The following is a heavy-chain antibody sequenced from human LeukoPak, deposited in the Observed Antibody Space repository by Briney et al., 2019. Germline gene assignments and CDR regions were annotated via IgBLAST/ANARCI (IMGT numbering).Heavy chain of an antibody. CDR1: VITFSIYT. V-gene: IGHV3-23*01. J-gene: IGHJ4*02. CDR2: IVGSGRNT. D-gene: IGHD5-12*01. CDR3: AKEGGYDGVDW. Sequence: GGSLRLSCAASVITFSIYTMSWVCQAPGKGLEWVSAIVGSGRNTYYADSVKGRFTISRDNSKNTLYLQMNSLRADDTAVYHCAKEGGYDGVDWWGQGTLVTVSS.